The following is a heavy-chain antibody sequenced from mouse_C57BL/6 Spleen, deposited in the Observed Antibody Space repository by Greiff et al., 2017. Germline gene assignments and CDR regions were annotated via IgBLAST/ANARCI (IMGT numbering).Heavy chain of an antibody. CDR2: INPNNGGT. CDR1: GYTFTDYN. CDR3: AYNGYAHWYFDV. D-gene: IGHD2-14*01. Sequence: VQLQQSGPELVKPGASVKMSCTASGYTFTDYNMHWVKQSHGKSLEWIGYINPNNGGTSYNQKFKGKATLTVNKSSSTAYMELRSLTSEDSAVYYCAYNGYAHWYFDVWGKGTTVTVSS. J-gene: IGHJ1*03. V-gene: IGHV1-22*01.